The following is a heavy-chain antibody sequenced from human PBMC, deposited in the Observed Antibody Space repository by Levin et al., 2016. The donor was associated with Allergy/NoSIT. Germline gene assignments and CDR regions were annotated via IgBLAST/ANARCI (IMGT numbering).Heavy chain of an antibody. V-gene: IGHV4-59*01. CDR3: ARDPQQRDYYYYGMDV. J-gene: IGHJ6*02. CDR1: GGSISSYY. D-gene: IGHD6-13*01. CDR2: IYYSGST. Sequence: SETLSLTCTVSGGSISSYYWSWIRQPPGKGLEWIGYIYYSGSTNYNPSLKSRVTISVDTSKNQFSLKLSSVTAADTAVYYCARDPQQRDYYYYGMDVWGQGTTVTVSS.